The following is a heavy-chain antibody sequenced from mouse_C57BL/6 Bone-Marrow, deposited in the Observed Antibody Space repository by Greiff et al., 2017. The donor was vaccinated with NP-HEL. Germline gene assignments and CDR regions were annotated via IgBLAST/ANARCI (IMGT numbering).Heavy chain of an antibody. CDR1: GFNIKDDY. Sequence: VQLKESGAELVRPGASVKLSCTASGFNIKDDYMHWVKQRPEQGLEWIGWIDPANGDTEYASQFQGKATITADTSSNTAYLQLSSLTSEDTAVYYCMVDDDNIAYWGQGTLVTVSA. J-gene: IGHJ3*01. CDR3: MVDDDNIAY. V-gene: IGHV14-4*01. D-gene: IGHD2-4*01. CDR2: IDPANGDT.